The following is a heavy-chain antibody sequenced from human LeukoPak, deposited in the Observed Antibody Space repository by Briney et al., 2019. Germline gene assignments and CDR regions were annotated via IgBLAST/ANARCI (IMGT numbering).Heavy chain of an antibody. CDR2: INPNSGGT. J-gene: IGHJ4*02. CDR3: TRSGHDTSGEFDY. V-gene: IGHV1-2*06. CDR1: GYTFTDYY. D-gene: IGHD3-22*01. Sequence: GASVKVSCKASGYTFTDYYMHWVRQAPGQGLEWMGRINPNSGGTNHAQKFQGRVTMTRDTSISTASMELSSLRSDDTAVYYCTRSGHDTSGEFDYWGQGTLVTVSS.